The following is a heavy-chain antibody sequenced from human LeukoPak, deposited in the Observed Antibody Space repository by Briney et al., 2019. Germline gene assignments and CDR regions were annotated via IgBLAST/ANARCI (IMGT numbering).Heavy chain of an antibody. CDR3: ARQGEDYYDSSGYYYFDY. D-gene: IGHD3-22*01. Sequence: SETPSLTCTVSGASISSYYWSWIRQPPGKGLEWIGYIYTSGSTNYNPSLKSRVTISVDTSKNQFSLKLSSVTAADTAVYYCARQGEDYYDSSGYYYFDYWGQGTLVTVSS. CDR1: GASISSYY. CDR2: IYTSGST. J-gene: IGHJ4*02. V-gene: IGHV4-4*09.